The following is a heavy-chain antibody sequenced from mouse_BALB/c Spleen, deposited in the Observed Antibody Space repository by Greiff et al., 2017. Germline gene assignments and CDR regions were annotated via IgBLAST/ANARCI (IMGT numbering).Heavy chain of an antibody. CDR2: ISSGGGST. CDR1: GFAFSSYD. D-gene: IGHD1-2*01. CDR3: ARHYYGYEGLFDY. Sequence: EVQLQESGGGLVKPGGSLKLSCAASGFAFSSYDMSWVRQTPEKRLEWVAYISSGGGSTYYPDTVKGRFTISRDNAKNTLYLQMSSLKSEDTAMYYGARHYYGYEGLFDYWGQGTTLTVSS. V-gene: IGHV5-12-1*01. J-gene: IGHJ2*01.